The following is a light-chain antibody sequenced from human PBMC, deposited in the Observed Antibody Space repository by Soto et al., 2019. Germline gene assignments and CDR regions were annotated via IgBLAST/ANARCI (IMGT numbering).Light chain of an antibody. CDR3: QHYNNWPLT. Sequence: EIVLTQSPATLSLSPGERATLSCRASQSVNINLAWYQQKPGLAPRLLVYDGSHRATGIPARFSGSGSGTDFTLTISSLQSEDLAVYYCQHYNNWPLTFGQGTKVDIK. V-gene: IGKV3-11*01. J-gene: IGKJ1*01. CDR2: DGS. CDR1: QSVNIN.